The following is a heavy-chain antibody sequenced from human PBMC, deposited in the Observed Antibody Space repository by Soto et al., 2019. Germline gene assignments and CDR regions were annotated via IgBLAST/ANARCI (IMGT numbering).Heavy chain of an antibody. CDR3: SSRRRVAYNFGYLAGPMDP. Sequence: SEPLSLTCVVSGVSINSSQWWSWVRQPPGKGLEWIGEIFHSGSTNYNPSLKSRLTISADKSKNHFSLKLTSVTAADTAVYYCSSRRRVAYNFGYLAGPMDPWGQGTLVTVSS. J-gene: IGHJ5*02. V-gene: IGHV4-4*02. CDR1: GVSINSSQW. D-gene: IGHD5-18*01. CDR2: IFHSGST.